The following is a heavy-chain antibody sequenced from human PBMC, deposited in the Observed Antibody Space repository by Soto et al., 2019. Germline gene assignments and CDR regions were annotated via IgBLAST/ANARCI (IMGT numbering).Heavy chain of an antibody. D-gene: IGHD2-2*01. J-gene: IGHJ6*02. CDR2: ISARGGST. Sequence: EVQLLESGGGLGQGGGSLRLSCAASGFTFSSYTMNWVRQAPGKGLEWVSLISARGGSTYYADSLKGRFTISRDNSKNTLYLQMNSLRAEDTGVYYCARDPPNDKTQLDYGMDVWGQGTAVTVSS. CDR3: ARDPPNDKTQLDYGMDV. V-gene: IGHV3-23*01. CDR1: GFTFSSYT.